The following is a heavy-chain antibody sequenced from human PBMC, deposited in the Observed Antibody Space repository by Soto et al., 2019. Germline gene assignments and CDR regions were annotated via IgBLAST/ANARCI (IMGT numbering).Heavy chain of an antibody. J-gene: IGHJ4*02. D-gene: IGHD3-10*01. CDR1: GGSISSXGXX. CDR3: XXVPDY. V-gene: IGHV4-30-2*01. Sequence: QLQLQESGSGLVKPSQTLSLTCAVSGGSISSXGXXXSWIRQPPGKGLEWIGYIYHSGRTYYNPXXXXXXXXXXXXXXXXXXXXXXXXXXXXTAVYYXXXVPDYWGQGTLVTVSS. CDR2: IYHSGRT.